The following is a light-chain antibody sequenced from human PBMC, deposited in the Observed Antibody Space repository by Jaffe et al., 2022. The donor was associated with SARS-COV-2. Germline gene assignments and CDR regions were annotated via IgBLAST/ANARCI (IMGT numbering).Light chain of an antibody. Sequence: EVVMTQSPATLSVSLGERVTLSCRASQTVSSDLAWYQQKPGQAPRLLIYGASTRATGIPARFSGSGSGTEFTLTISSLQSEDFAVYYCQQYNNWPPITFGQGTRLEIK. CDR3: QQYNNWPPIT. CDR1: QTVSSD. V-gene: IGKV3-15*01. J-gene: IGKJ5*01. CDR2: GAS.